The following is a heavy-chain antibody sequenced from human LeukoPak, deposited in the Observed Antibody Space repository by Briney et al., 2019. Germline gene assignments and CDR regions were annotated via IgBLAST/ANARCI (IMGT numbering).Heavy chain of an antibody. CDR1: GGSISSGGYY. D-gene: IGHD3-16*01. CDR3: ARRIASLGYFDY. J-gene: IGHJ4*02. V-gene: IGHV4-31*03. CDR2: IYYSGST. Sequence: SQTLSLTCTVSGGSISSGGYYWSWIRQHPGKGLECIGYIYYSGSTYYNPSLKSRVTISVDTSKNQFSLKLSSVTAADTAVYYCARRIASLGYFDYWGQGTLVTVSS.